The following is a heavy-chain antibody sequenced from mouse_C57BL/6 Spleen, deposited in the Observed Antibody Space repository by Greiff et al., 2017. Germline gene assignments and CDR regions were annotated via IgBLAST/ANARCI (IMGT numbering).Heavy chain of an antibody. D-gene: IGHD1-1*01. J-gene: IGHJ2*01. CDR1: GYTFTSYW. CDR2: IYPSDSET. V-gene: IGHV1-61*01. CDR3: ARGGYYGSYYFDY. Sequence: VQLQQPGAELVRPGSSVKLSCKASGYTFTSYWMDWVKQRPGQGLEWIGNIYPSDSETHYNQKFKDKATLTVDKSSSTAYMQLSSLTSEYSAVYYCARGGYYGSYYFDYWGQGTTLTVSS.